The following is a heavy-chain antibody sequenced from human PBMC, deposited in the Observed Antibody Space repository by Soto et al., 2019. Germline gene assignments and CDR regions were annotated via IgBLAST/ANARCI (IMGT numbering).Heavy chain of an antibody. D-gene: IGHD5-18*01. CDR1: GFTFSSYA. CDR2: ISGSGGST. V-gene: IGHV3-23*01. CDR3: AKDPSSFHRQLDWFDP. Sequence: PVGSLRLSCAASGFTFSSYAMHWVRQAPGKGLEWVSAISGSGGSTYYADSVKGRFTISRDNSKNTLYLQMNSLRAEDTAVYYCAKDPSSFHRQLDWFDPWGQGTLVTVSS. J-gene: IGHJ5*02.